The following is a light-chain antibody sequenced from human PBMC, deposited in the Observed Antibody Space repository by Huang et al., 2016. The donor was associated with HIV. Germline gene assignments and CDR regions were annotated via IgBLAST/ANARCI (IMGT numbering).Light chain of an antibody. V-gene: IGKV1-NL1*01. J-gene: IGKJ4*01. CDR3: QQYYGIPLT. CDR2: AAS. CDR1: QDISKS. Sequence: DIQMTQSPSSLSASVGDRVVITCRASQDISKSLAWYQQKPGKAPNLRFYAASTLETGVPPRFSGGGSGTEYTLTISSLQPEDFATYYCQQYYGIPLTFGGGTKVEIK.